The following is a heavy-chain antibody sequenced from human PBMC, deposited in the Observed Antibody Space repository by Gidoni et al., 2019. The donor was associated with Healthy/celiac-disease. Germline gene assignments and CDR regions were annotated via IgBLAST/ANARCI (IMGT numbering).Heavy chain of an antibody. CDR1: GFTFSSYA. V-gene: IGHV3-23*01. CDR2: ISGSVGST. D-gene: IGHD3-22*01. CDR3: AKTPMIVVVYDAFDI. Sequence: EVQLLESGGGLVQPGGSLRLSCAASGFTFSSYAMSWVRQAPGKGLEWVSVISGSVGSTYYADSVKGRFTISRDNSKNTLYLQMNSLRAEDTAVYYCAKTPMIVVVYDAFDIWGQGTMVTVSS. J-gene: IGHJ3*02.